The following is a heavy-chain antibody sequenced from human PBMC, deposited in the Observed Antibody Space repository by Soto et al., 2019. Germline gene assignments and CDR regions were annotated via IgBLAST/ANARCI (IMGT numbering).Heavy chain of an antibody. CDR1: GYTFTNYF. V-gene: IGHV1-46*01. Sequence: ASVKVSCKTSGYTFTNYFIHWVLQAPGQGLEWMGIINPSADSTNYAQKFQGRVTVTRDTSTSTVYMELRSLRSEDTAVYFCAREYGGSRVFDYWGQGTEVTVSS. CDR3: AREYGGSRVFDY. D-gene: IGHD1-26*01. CDR2: INPSADST. J-gene: IGHJ4*02.